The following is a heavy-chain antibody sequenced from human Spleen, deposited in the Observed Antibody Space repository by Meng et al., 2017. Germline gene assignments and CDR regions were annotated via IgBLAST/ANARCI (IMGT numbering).Heavy chain of an antibody. CDR1: GYSITGSYN. J-gene: IGHJ6*02. D-gene: IGHD1-1*01. Sequence: GSLRLSCAVSGYSITGSYNWGWIRQSPGKGLEWIGSIYQSGSTYYNPSLKSRVTMSADTSKNQFSLKLSSVTAADTAVYYCARGGVLVTGYFYGMDVWGRGTTVTVSS. V-gene: IGHV4-38-2*01. CDR3: ARGGVLVTGYFYGMDV. CDR2: IYQSGST.